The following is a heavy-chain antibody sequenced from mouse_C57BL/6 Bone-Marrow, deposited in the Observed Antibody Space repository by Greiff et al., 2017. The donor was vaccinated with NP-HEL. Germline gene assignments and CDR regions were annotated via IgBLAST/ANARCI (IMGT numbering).Heavy chain of an antibody. Sequence: QVQLQQPGAELVMPGASVKLSCKASGYTFTSYWMHWVKQRPGQGLEWIGEIDPSDSYTNYNQKFKGKSTLTVDKSSSTAYMQLSSLTSEDSAVYYCASNGYYFYFDYWGQGTTLTVSS. D-gene: IGHD2-3*01. CDR2: IDPSDSYT. CDR1: GYTFTSYW. V-gene: IGHV1-69*01. CDR3: ASNGYYFYFDY. J-gene: IGHJ2*01.